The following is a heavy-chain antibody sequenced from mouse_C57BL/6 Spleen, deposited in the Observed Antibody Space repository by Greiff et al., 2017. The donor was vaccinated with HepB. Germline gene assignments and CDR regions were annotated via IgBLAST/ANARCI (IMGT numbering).Heavy chain of an antibody. V-gene: IGHV3-6*01. D-gene: IGHD1-2*01. Sequence: VQLQQSGPGLVKPSQSLSLTCSVTGYSITSGYYWNWIRQFPGNKLEWMGYISYDGSNNYNPSLKNRISITRDTSKNQFFLKLNSVTTEDTATYYCAREGTTAVDYWGQGTTLTVSS. J-gene: IGHJ2*01. CDR2: ISYDGSN. CDR3: AREGTTAVDY. CDR1: GYSITSGYY.